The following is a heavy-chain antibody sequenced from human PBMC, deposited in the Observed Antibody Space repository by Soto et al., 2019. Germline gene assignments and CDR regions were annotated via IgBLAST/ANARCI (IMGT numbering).Heavy chain of an antibody. Sequence: QVQLVESGGGVVQPGRSPRLSCAASGFTFSSYGMHWVRQAPGKGLEWVAVIWYDGSNKYYADSVKGRFTISRDNSKNTLYLQMNSLRAEDTAVYYCARDGVTTRDHILDYWGQGTLVTVSS. D-gene: IGHD4-17*01. J-gene: IGHJ4*02. CDR2: IWYDGSNK. CDR3: ARDGVTTRDHILDY. CDR1: GFTFSSYG. V-gene: IGHV3-33*01.